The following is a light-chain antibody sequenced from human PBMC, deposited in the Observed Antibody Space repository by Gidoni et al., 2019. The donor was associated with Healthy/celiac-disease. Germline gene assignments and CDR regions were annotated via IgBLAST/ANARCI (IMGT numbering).Light chain of an antibody. CDR3: PQSNHSPYT. V-gene: IGKV3-15*01. J-gene: IGKJ2*01. Sequence: ELVMTQSPATLSVSPGERAPLSCRASQSVSSNLAWYQQKSGQSPSPRISGASTRATGIPARLSDSGSGTEFTLTISSLQSEEFAVYYCPQSNHSPYTFGQRTKLEI. CDR1: QSVSSN. CDR2: GAS.